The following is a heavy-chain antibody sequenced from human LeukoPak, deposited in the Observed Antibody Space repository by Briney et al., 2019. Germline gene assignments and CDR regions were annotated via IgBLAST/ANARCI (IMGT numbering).Heavy chain of an antibody. J-gene: IGHJ4*02. CDR1: GGTFSSYA. CDR3: ARDSRYYDSSTYYFDY. CDR2: IIPIFGTA. Sequence: SVKVSCKASGGTFSSYAISWVRQAPGQGLEWMGGIIPIFGTANYAQKFQGRVTITADESTSTAYMELSSLRSEDTAVYYCARDSRYYDSSTYYFDYWGQGTLVTVSS. D-gene: IGHD3-22*01. V-gene: IGHV1-69*13.